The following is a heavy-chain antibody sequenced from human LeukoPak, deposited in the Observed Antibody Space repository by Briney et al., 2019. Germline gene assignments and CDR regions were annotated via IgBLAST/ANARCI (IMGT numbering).Heavy chain of an antibody. V-gene: IGHV3-33*01. CDR2: IWYDGSNK. J-gene: IGHJ6*03. CDR1: GFTFGSYG. Sequence: GGSLRLSCAASGFTFGSYGMHWVRQAPGKGLEWVAVIWYDGSNKYYADSVKGRFTISRDNSKNALYLQMNSLRAEDTAVYYCARRKPYYYYMDVWGKGTTVTVSS. CDR3: ARRKPYYYYMDV.